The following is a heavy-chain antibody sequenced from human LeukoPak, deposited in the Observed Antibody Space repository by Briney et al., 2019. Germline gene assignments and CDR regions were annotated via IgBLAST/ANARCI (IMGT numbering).Heavy chain of an antibody. CDR3: ARAYDYVLPHFDY. D-gene: IGHD3-16*01. CDR2: IKTYSGGT. CDR1: GYTFTDYY. V-gene: IGHV1-2*02. Sequence: ASVKVSCKASGYTFTDYYIHWVRQAPGQGLEWMGWIKTYSGGTNSPQQFQGRVTMTRDTSISTAYMGLSRLGSDDTALYYCARAYDYVLPHFDYWGQGTLVTVSS. J-gene: IGHJ4*02.